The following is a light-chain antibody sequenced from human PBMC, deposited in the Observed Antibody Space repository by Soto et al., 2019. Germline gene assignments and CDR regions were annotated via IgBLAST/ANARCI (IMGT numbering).Light chain of an antibody. CDR2: AAS. CDR1: QSISSY. Sequence: DIQMTQSPSSLSASVGARVTITCRASQSISSYLTWSQQKPGKAPKLLIYAASSLQSGVPSRFSGSGSGTDVTLTISSLQPEDFATYYGQQSYSTPPGTFGPGTKVDIK. CDR3: QQSYSTPPGT. J-gene: IGKJ3*01. V-gene: IGKV1-39*01.